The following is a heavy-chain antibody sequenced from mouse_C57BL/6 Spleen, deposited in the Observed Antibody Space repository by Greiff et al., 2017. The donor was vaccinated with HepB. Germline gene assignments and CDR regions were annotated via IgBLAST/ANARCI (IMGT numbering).Heavy chain of an antibody. CDR2: IYPGDGDT. CDR3: ARRLDDYAKDY. D-gene: IGHD2-2*01. J-gene: IGHJ4*01. CDR1: GYAFSSYW. Sequence: VQLQQSGAELVKPGASVKISCKASGYAFSSYWMNWVKQRPGKGLEWIGQIYPGDGDTNYNGKFKGKATLTADKSSSTAYMQLSSLTSEDSAVYFCARRLDDYAKDYWGQGTSVTVSS. V-gene: IGHV1-80*01.